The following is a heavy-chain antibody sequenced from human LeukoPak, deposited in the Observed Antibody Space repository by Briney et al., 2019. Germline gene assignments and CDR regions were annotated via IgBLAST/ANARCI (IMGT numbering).Heavy chain of an antibody. Sequence: ASVKVSCKASGYTFTSYDINWVRQATGQGLEWMGWMNPNSGNTGYAQKFQGRVTMTRNTSISTAYMELSSLRSEDTAVYYCAGAFDYGGKGLYYYYYGMDVWGQGTTVTVSS. CDR1: GYTFTSYD. CDR3: AGAFDYGGKGLYYYYYGMDV. J-gene: IGHJ6*02. CDR2: MNPNSGNT. V-gene: IGHV1-8*01. D-gene: IGHD4-23*01.